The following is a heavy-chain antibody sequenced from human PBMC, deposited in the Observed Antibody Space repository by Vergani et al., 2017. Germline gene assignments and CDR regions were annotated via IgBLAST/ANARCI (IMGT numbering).Heavy chain of an antibody. CDR2: IYHSGST. J-gene: IGHJ6*02. CDR3: ARQVTMVREPRDYYYGMDV. Sequence: QVQLQESGPGLLKTSETLSLTCNVSGVSITRGNYWGWIRQPPGKGLEWIGSIYHSGSTYYNPSLKSRVTISVDTSKNQFSLKLSSVTAADTAVYYCARQVTMVREPRDYYYGMDVWGQGTTVTVSS. D-gene: IGHD3-10*01. V-gene: IGHV4-38-2*02. CDR1: GVSITRGNY.